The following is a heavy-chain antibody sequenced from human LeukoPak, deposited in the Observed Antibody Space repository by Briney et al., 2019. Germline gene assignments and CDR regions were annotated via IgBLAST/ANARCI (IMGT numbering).Heavy chain of an antibody. Sequence: ASVKVSCKASGYTFSTYYLHWVRQAPGQGLEWMGIISPSGGSTSFAQQFQGRVTMTRDMSTSTLYMELSSLKSEDTAVYYCAREMSCGGDCFYSDYWGQGTLVTVSS. V-gene: IGHV1-46*01. D-gene: IGHD2-21*02. CDR1: GYTFSTYY. J-gene: IGHJ4*02. CDR2: ISPSGGST. CDR3: AREMSCGGDCFYSDY.